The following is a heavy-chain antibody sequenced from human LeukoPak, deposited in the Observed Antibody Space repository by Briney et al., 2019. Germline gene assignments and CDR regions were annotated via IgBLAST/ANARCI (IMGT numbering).Heavy chain of an antibody. D-gene: IGHD3-3*01. V-gene: IGHV3-48*03. J-gene: IGHJ6*02. CDR3: ARPPSITNPYYGMDV. CDR2: ITSSGGAI. CDR1: GFTFSSYG. Sequence: AGGSLRLSCAASGFTFSSYGMNWVRQAPGKGLEWVSYITSSGGAIYYTDSVKGRFTISRDNAKNSLYLQMNSLRAEDTAVYYCARPPSITNPYYGMDVWGQGTTVTVPS.